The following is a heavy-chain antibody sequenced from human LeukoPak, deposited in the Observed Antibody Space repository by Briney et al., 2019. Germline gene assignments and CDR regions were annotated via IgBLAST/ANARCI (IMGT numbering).Heavy chain of an antibody. V-gene: IGHV3-13*01. CDR1: GFTFSSYY. CDR2: LGTIGDT. Sequence: GGSLRLSCAASGFTFSSYYMHWVRQATGKGLEWVSALGTIGDTYYPDSVKGRFTISRENATNSLYFQMNSLRAGDTAVYYCARGLDGNYTRGAFDIWGQGTMVTVSS. J-gene: IGHJ3*02. D-gene: IGHD1-7*01. CDR3: ARGLDGNYTRGAFDI.